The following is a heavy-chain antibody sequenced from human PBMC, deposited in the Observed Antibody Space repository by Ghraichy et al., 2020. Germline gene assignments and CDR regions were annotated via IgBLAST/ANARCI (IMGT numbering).Heavy chain of an antibody. CDR3: ARDGHAYNFDY. J-gene: IGHJ4*02. V-gene: IGHV3-74*01. CDR2: IKGDGSDT. D-gene: IGHD5-24*01. Sequence: SCAASGFIFSNYWMHWVRQAPGKGLVWVSRIKGDGSDTRYADSVKGRFTVSRDNAKSTLYLEVNNLRAEDTAVYYCARDGHAYNFDYWGQGTLVTVSS. CDR1: GFIFSNYW.